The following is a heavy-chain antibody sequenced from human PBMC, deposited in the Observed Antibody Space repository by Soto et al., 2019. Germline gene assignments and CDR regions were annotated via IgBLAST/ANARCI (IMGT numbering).Heavy chain of an antibody. J-gene: IGHJ5*02. CDR2: IYYSGST. Sequence: SETLSLTCTVSGGSISSYYWSWIRQPPGKGLEWIGYIYYSGSTNYNPSLKSRVTISVDTSKNQFSLKLSSVTAADTAVYYCARDRSGSYYKNWFDPGGQGTLVNVSS. V-gene: IGHV4-59*01. CDR3: ARDRSGSYYKNWFDP. CDR1: GGSISSYY. D-gene: IGHD3-10*01.